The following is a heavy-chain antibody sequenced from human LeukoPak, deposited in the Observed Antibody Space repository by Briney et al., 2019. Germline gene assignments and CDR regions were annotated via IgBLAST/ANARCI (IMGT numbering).Heavy chain of an antibody. D-gene: IGHD2-2*01. CDR2: IKEDGSEK. CDR3: TRDHITSWQIDF. Sequence: GGSLRLSCAASGFSISSYWMTWVRQAPGKGLEWVANIKEDGSEKYYVDSVKGRFTISRDNAKNSLYLQMNSLRVEDTAVYYCTRDHITSWQIDFWGQGTMVTVSS. V-gene: IGHV3-7*03. CDR1: GFSISSYW. J-gene: IGHJ4*02.